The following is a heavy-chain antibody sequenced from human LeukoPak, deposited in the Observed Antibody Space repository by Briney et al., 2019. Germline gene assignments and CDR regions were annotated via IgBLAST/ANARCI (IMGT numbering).Heavy chain of an antibody. J-gene: IGHJ6*03. D-gene: IGHD1-26*01. CDR1: GFTFSSYG. V-gene: IGHV3-33*06. CDR3: AKRPSSQVGGNYYYYMDV. CDR2: IWYDGSNK. Sequence: GGSLRLSCAASGFTFSSYGMHWVRLAPGKGLEWVAVIWYDGSNKYYADSVKGRFTISRDNSKNTLYLQMNSLRAEDTAVYYCAKRPSSQVGGNYYYYMDVWGKGNTVTVSS.